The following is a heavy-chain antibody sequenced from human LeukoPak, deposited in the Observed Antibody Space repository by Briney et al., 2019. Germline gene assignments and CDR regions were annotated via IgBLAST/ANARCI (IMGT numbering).Heavy chain of an antibody. CDR3: ARHIAHSGFVGAFDY. V-gene: IGHV4-39*01. Sequence: PSETLSLTCTVSGGSISTSTYYWGWIRQPPGKGLEWIGTIYYRGTTYYNPSLKSRVTISVDTSKNQFSLKLTSVTAADTAVYFCARHIAHSGFVGAFDYWGQGTLVTVSS. CDR1: GGSISTSTYY. D-gene: IGHD5-12*01. CDR2: IYYRGTT. J-gene: IGHJ4*02.